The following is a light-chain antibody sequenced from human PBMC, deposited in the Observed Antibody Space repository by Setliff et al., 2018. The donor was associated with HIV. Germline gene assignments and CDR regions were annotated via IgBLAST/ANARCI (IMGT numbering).Light chain of an antibody. V-gene: IGKV4-1*01. CDR3: QQYYSTPVT. CDR2: WAS. CDR1: QSVFYSSNNKIY. Sequence: DIVMTQSPDSLAVSLGERATINCQSSQSVFYSSNNKIYLAWYQHKPGQPPKLLIYWASTRESGVPDRFSGSGSGTDFTLTISSLQAEDVAVYYCQQYYSTPVTFGQGTKVDI. J-gene: IGKJ1*01.